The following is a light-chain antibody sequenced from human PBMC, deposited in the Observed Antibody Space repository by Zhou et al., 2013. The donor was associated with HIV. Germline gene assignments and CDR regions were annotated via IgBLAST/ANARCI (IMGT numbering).Light chain of an antibody. CDR1: QSLVYSDGNTY. V-gene: IGKV2-30*01. CDR2: KVS. J-gene: IGKJ2*02. Sequence: DAVMTQSPLSLSVTLGQPASISCRSSQSLVYSDGNTYLNWFHQRPGQSPRRLIYKVSKRDSGVPDRVSGSGSATEFTLKISRVEAEDVGIYYCMQGLHWPRTFGQGTKLEIK. CDR3: MQGLHWPRT.